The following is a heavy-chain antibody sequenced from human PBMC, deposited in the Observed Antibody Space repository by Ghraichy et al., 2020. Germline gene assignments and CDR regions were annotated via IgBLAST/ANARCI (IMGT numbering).Heavy chain of an antibody. V-gene: IGHV4-59*01. CDR3: ARDGMVVAATGHAFDI. Sequence: SETLSLTCTVSGGSISSYYWSWIRQPPGKGLEWIGYIYYSGSTNYNPSLKSRVTISVDTSKNQFSLKLSSVTAADTAVYYCARDGMVVAATGHAFDIWGQGTMVTVSS. CDR2: IYYSGST. CDR1: GGSISSYY. D-gene: IGHD2-15*01. J-gene: IGHJ3*02.